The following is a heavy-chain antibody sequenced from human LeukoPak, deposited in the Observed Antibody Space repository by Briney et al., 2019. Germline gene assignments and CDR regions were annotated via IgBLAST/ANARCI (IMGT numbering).Heavy chain of an antibody. CDR1: GGTFSGYA. CDR3: AAESEWGNLGYMDV. Sequence: SVKVSCKASGGTFSGYAVSWVRQAPGQGLQWTGRIIPVFGTTNYAQNFHGRVTITTDGSTSTAYMEVISLRSDDTGVYYCAAESEWGNLGYMDVWGKGTKVTVSS. J-gene: IGHJ6*03. CDR2: IIPVFGTT. D-gene: IGHD2-8*01. V-gene: IGHV1-69*05.